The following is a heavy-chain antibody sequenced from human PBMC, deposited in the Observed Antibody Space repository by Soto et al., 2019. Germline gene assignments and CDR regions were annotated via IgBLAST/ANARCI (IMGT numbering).Heavy chain of an antibody. D-gene: IGHD2-2*01. CDR2: ISSNGKNT. CDR1: GLTFSSYA. J-gene: IGHJ4*02. Sequence: GGSLRLSCSASGLTFSSYAIHWVRQAPGKGLEYVSAISSNGKNTYYAEFVKGRFIISRDNSKNTSYLQMSSLRADDTAVYYCVKQGTTSRNFFDYWGQGTLVTVSS. CDR3: VKQGTTSRNFFDY. V-gene: IGHV3-64D*06.